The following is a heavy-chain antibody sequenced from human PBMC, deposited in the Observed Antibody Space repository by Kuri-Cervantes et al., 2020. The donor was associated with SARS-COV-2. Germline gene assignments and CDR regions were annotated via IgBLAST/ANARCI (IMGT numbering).Heavy chain of an antibody. D-gene: IGHD3-22*01. J-gene: IGHJ6*02. Sequence: GESLKISCAASGFTFSSYGMHWVRQAPGKGLEWVSGINWNGGSTGYADSVKGRFTISRDNAKNSLYLQMNSLRAEDTAVYYCARDIYYDSSGQYYGMDVWGQGTTVTVSS. V-gene: IGHV3-20*04. CDR2: INWNGGST. CDR1: GFTFSSYG. CDR3: ARDIYYDSSGQYYGMDV.